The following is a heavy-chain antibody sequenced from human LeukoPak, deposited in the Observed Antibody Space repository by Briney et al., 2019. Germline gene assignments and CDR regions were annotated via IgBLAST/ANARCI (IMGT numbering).Heavy chain of an antibody. Sequence: ASVKVSCKASGYTFSSYGISWVRQAPGQGLEWMGWISAYNGNTNYAQNLQGRVTMTTDTSTSTAYMELRRLRSADTAVYYCARDRLTRMIVFGLSNALDIWGQGTMVTVSS. J-gene: IGHJ3*02. V-gene: IGHV1-18*04. CDR3: ARDRLTRMIVFGLSNALDI. CDR1: GYTFSSYG. CDR2: ISAYNGNT. D-gene: IGHD3-22*01.